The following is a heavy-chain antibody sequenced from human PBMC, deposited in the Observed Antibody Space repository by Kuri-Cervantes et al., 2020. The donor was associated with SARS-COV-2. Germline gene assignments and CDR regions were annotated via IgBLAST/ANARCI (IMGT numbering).Heavy chain of an antibody. D-gene: IGHD5-12*01. Sequence: ASVKVSCKTSGYTFTGYYIHWVRQAPGQGLEWMGWINPDSGGSNFAQKFQGRVTMTRDTSITTAFMELSSLRSGDTAVYYCARGGYRAFDIWGLGTMVTVSS. J-gene: IGHJ3*02. CDR1: GYTFTGYY. CDR2: INPDSGGS. V-gene: IGHV1-2*02. CDR3: ARGGYRAFDI.